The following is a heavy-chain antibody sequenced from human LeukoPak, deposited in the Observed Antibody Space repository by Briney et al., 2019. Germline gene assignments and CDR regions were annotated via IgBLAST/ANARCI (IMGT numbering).Heavy chain of an antibody. Sequence: SETLSLTCTVSGGSISSGGYYWSWIRQHPGKGLEWIGYIYYSGSTYYNPSLKSRVTISVDTSKNQFSLKLSSVTAADTAVYYCARGDDSSGTGAFDIWGQGTMVTVSS. CDR2: IYYSGST. V-gene: IGHV4-31*03. D-gene: IGHD3-22*01. CDR1: GGSISSGGYY. J-gene: IGHJ3*02. CDR3: ARGDDSSGTGAFDI.